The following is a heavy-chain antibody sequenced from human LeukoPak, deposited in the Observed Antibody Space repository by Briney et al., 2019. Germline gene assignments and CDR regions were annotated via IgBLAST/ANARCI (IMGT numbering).Heavy chain of an antibody. D-gene: IGHD5-12*01. CDR1: EFSVGSNY. Sequence: PGGSLRLSCAASEFSVGSNYMTWVRQAPGKGLEWVSAISPSGDSTAYSDSVKGRFTISRDNPKNTLYLQMNSLRAEDTALYYCAKERGYREYDLDYWGQGTLVTVSS. V-gene: IGHV3-23*01. J-gene: IGHJ4*02. CDR3: AKERGYREYDLDY. CDR2: ISPSGDST.